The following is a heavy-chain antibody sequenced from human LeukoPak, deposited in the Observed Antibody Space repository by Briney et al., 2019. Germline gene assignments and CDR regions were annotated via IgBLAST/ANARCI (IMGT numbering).Heavy chain of an antibody. D-gene: IGHD1-14*01. J-gene: IGHJ3*02. CDR1: GFTFSSFG. Sequence: PGKSLRLSCAASGFTFSSFGMHWVRQAPGKGLEWVAVIWYDGGEKFYADSVKGRFTISRDNSKNTLYLQMNSLRVEDTAAYYCARGGNAFDIWGQGTVVTVSS. V-gene: IGHV3-33*01. CDR3: ARGGNAFDI. CDR2: IWYDGGEK.